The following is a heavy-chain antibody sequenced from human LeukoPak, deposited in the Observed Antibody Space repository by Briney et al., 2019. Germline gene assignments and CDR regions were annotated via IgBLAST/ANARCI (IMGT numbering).Heavy chain of an antibody. D-gene: IGHD5-18*01. Sequence: GGSLRLSCAASGFTFSSYEMNWVRQAPGKGLGWVSYISSSGSTIYYADSVKGRFTISRDNAKNSLYLQMNSLRAEDTAVYYCARDGGKLWLRSFDYWGQGTLVTVSS. CDR2: ISSSGSTI. CDR3: ARDGGKLWLRSFDY. V-gene: IGHV3-48*03. J-gene: IGHJ4*02. CDR1: GFTFSSYE.